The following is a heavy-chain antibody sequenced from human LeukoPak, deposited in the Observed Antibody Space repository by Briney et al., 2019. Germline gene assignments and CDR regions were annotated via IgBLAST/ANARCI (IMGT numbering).Heavy chain of an antibody. J-gene: IGHJ4*02. V-gene: IGHV3-23*01. CDR3: AKDMTCSSTSCYWFRPFDY. Sequence: PGGSLRLSCAASGFTFSSYAMSWVRQAPGKGLEWVSAISGSGGSTNYADSVKGRFTISRDNSKNTLYLQMNSLRAEDTAVYYCAKDMTCSSTSCYWFRPFDYWGQGTLVTVSS. D-gene: IGHD2-2*01. CDR1: GFTFSSYA. CDR2: ISGSGGST.